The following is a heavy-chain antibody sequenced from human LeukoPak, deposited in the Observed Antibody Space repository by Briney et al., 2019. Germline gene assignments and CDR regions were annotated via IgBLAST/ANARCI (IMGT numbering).Heavy chain of an antibody. CDR2: IYYSGST. V-gene: IGHV4-39*01. CDR1: GGSISSSSYY. Sequence: PSETLSLTCTVSGGSISSSSYYWGWIRQPPGKGLEWIGSIYYSGSTYYNPSLKSRVTISVDTSKNQFSLKLSSVTAADTAVYYCAGITMTVVDTLYYFDYWGQGTLVTVSS. D-gene: IGHD3-22*01. CDR3: AGITMTVVDTLYYFDY. J-gene: IGHJ4*02.